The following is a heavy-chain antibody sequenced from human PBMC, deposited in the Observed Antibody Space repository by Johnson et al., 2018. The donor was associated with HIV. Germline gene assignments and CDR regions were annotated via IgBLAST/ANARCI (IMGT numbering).Heavy chain of an antibody. CDR1: GFTFSNYW. Sequence: VQLVESGGGVVQPGRSLRLSCAASGFTFSNYWMSWVRQAPGKGLEWVSAIGTAGDTYYPGSVKGRFTISRENAKNSLYLQMNSLRPEDTAVYYCAKVEPVAFDIWGQGTMVTVSS. V-gene: IGHV3-13*01. D-gene: IGHD1-1*01. J-gene: IGHJ3*02. CDR3: AKVEPVAFDI. CDR2: IGTAGDT.